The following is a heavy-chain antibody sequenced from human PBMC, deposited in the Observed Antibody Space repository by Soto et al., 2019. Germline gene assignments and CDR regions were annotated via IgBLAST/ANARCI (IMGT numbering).Heavy chain of an antibody. Sequence: PSETLSLTCTVACGSISSIHWWSWVRQPPGKGLEWIGEIDEIGSTXXNPSLKSXXTRSVDKSKNXRSLKLTSLTAADTAVYYCARRFFDYWCQGTLVTGSS. V-gene: IGHV4-4*02. CDR1: CGSISSIHW. CDR2: IDEIGST. J-gene: IGHJ4*02. CDR3: ARRFFDY.